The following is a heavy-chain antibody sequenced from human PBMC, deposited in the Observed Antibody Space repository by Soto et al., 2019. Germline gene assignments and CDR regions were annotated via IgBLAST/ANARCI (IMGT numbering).Heavy chain of an antibody. Sequence: GGSLRLSCAASGFTFSSYAMSWVRQAPGKGLEWVSAISGSGGSTYYADSAKGRFTISRDNSKNTLYLQMNSLRAEDTAVYYCAKSGYSSRRYYFDYSGQRTPVTVSS. D-gene: IGHD6-13*01. CDR3: AKSGYSSRRYYFDY. CDR1: GFTFSSYA. J-gene: IGHJ4*02. V-gene: IGHV3-23*01. CDR2: ISGSGGST.